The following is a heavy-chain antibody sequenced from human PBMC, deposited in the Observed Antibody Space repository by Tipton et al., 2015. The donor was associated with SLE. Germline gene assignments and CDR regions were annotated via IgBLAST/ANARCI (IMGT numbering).Heavy chain of an antibody. V-gene: IGHV3-21*01. J-gene: IGHJ6*02. CDR2: ISSSSSYI. Sequence: SLRLSCAASGFTFSTYSMNWVRQAPGKGLEWVSSISSSSSYIYYADSVKGRFTISRDNAKNSVYLQMNSLRAEDTAVYYCARDNDFWGASYGYYYYGMDVWGQGTTVTVSS. D-gene: IGHD3-3*01. CDR3: ARDNDFWGASYGYYYYGMDV. CDR1: GFTFSTYS.